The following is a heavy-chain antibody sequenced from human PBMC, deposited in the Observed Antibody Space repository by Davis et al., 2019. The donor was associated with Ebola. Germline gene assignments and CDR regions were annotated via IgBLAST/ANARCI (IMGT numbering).Heavy chain of an antibody. D-gene: IGHD6-19*01. V-gene: IGHV4-34*01. J-gene: IGHJ6*04. Sequence: MPSETLSLTCAVYGGSFSGYYWSWIRQPPGKGLEWIGEINHSGSTNYNPSLKSRVTISVDTSKNQFSLKLSSVTAADTAVYYCARGRYSSGWLPNYGMDVWGKGTTVTVSS. CDR2: INHSGST. CDR3: ARGRYSSGWLPNYGMDV. CDR1: GGSFSGYY.